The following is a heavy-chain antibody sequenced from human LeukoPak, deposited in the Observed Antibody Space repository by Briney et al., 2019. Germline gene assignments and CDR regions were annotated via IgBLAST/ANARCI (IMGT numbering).Heavy chain of an antibody. CDR1: GFTFDDYA. V-gene: IGHV3-9*01. Sequence: GGSLRLSCAASGFTFDDYAMHWVRQAPGKGLEGVSGISWNSGSIGYADSVKGRFTISRDNAKNSLYLQMNSLRAEDTALYYCAKSYYYDSSGYYYPAFDIWGQGTMVTVSS. CDR2: ISWNSGSI. CDR3: AKSYYYDSSGYYYPAFDI. D-gene: IGHD3-22*01. J-gene: IGHJ3*02.